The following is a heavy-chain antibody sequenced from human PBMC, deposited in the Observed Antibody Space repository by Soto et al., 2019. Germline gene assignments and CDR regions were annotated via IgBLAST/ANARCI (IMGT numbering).Heavy chain of an antibody. V-gene: IGHV1-24*01. Sequence: ASVKVSCKVSGYTLTELSMHWVRQAPGKGLEWMGGFDPEDGETIYAQKFQGRVTMTEDTSTDTAYMELSSLRSEDTAVYYCATGGGYCSSTRCYMVPWFDPWGQGTLVTVSS. CDR2: FDPEDGET. CDR1: GYTLTELS. J-gene: IGHJ5*02. D-gene: IGHD2-2*02. CDR3: ATGGGYCSSTRCYMVPWFDP.